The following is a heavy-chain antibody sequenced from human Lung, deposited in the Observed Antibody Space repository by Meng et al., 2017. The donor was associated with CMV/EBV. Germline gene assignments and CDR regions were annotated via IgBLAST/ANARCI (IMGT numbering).Heavy chain of an antibody. CDR1: GYTFSNYD. CDR2: MNPNRGNT. J-gene: IGHJ6*02. Sequence: ASVXVSCKASGYTFSNYDISWVRQASGQGLEWVGWMNPNRGNTAYAQKFQGRVTMTRDTSTSIAYMELSSLRSGDTAVYYCARGQVQCSTINCHDYRFSGMDVWGQGTTVIVSS. CDR3: ARGQVQCSTINCHDYRFSGMDV. D-gene: IGHD2/OR15-2a*01. V-gene: IGHV1-8*02.